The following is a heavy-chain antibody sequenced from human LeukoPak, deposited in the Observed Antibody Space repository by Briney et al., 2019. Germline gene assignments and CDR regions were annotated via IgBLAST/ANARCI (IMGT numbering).Heavy chain of an antibody. D-gene: IGHD3-3*01. CDR3: AKLGLLNLT. V-gene: IGHV3-48*01. J-gene: IGHJ5*02. CDR2: ISSSSSTI. Sequence: QPGGSLRLSCAASGFTFSSYSMNWVRQAPGKGLEWVSYISSSSSTIYYADSVKGRFTISRDNSKNTLYLQMNSLRAEDTAVYYCAKLGLLNLTWGQGTLVTVSS. CDR1: GFTFSSYS.